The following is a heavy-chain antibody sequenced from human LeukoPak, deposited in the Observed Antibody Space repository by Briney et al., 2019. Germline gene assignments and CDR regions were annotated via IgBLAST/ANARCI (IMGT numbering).Heavy chain of an antibody. J-gene: IGHJ4*02. CDR3: AREGGGYSYGPGVFDY. V-gene: IGHV1-69*17. Sequence: SVKVSCKASGGTFSSYAISWVRQAPGQGLXXXXXXXPIFGIANYAQKFQGRVTITADKSTSTAYMELSSLRSEDTAVYYCAREGGGYSYGPGVFDYWGQGTLVTVSS. CDR1: GGTFSSYA. D-gene: IGHD5-18*01. CDR2: XXPIFGIA.